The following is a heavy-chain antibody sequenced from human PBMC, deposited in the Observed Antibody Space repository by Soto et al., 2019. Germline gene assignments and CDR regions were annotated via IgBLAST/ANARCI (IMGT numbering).Heavy chain of an antibody. CDR3: ARDLEWVGATDYYYYGMDV. Sequence: GGSLRLSCAASGFTFISYSMNWVRQAPGKGLEWVSSISSSSSYIYYADSVKGRFTISRDNAKNSLYLQMNSLRAEDTAVYYCARDLEWVGATDYYYYGMDVWGQGTTVTVSS. CDR2: ISSSSSYI. D-gene: IGHD1-26*01. J-gene: IGHJ6*02. CDR1: GFTFISYS. V-gene: IGHV3-21*01.